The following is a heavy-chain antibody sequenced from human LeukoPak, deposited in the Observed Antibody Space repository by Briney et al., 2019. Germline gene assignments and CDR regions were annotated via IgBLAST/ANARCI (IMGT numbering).Heavy chain of an antibody. CDR1: GFSLSSYA. Sequence: GRSLRLSCAASGFSLSSYAMHWVRQAPGKGLEWVSFVSFDGRNKNYADSVRGRFTISRDSSKNMLYLQMVSLRAEDTAVYYCAKSPCSRTSCPFDSWGQGTLVTVSS. V-gene: IGHV3-30-3*02. D-gene: IGHD2-2*01. CDR2: VSFDGRNK. CDR3: AKSPCSRTSCPFDS. J-gene: IGHJ4*02.